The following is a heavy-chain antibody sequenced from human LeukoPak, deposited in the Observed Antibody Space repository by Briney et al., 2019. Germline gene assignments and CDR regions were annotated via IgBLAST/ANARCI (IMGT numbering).Heavy chain of an antibody. V-gene: IGHV3-74*01. CDR1: GFTFGGYW. CDR3: SRGNYFDY. J-gene: IGHJ4*02. CDR2: ISGDGSRT. Sequence: GGSLRLSCAASGFTFGGYWMHWVRQAPGKGLVWVSVISGDGSRTIYADSVKGRFTISRDNAKNTLYLQMASLRAEDTAVYYCSRGNYFDYWGQGALVTVSS.